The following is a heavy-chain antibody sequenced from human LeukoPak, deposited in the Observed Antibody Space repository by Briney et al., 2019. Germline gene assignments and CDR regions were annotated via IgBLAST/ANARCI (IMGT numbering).Heavy chain of an antibody. Sequence: ASVKVSCKASGYTFTSYGISWVRQAPGQGLEWMGWISAYNGNTNYAQKLQGRVTMTTDTSTSTAYMELRSLRSDDTAVYYCARDSHSNTAMVTESLYYSYGMDVWGQGTTVTVSS. CDR3: ARDSHSNTAMVTESLYYSYGMDV. CDR2: ISAYNGNT. D-gene: IGHD5-18*01. J-gene: IGHJ6*02. V-gene: IGHV1-18*01. CDR1: GYTFTSYG.